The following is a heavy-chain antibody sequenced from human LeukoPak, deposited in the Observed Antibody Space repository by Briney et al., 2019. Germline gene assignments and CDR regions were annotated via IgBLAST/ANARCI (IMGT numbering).Heavy chain of an antibody. J-gene: IGHJ3*02. Sequence: GGSLRLSCAASGFTVSSNHMSWVRQAPGQGLEWVSVIYIGGTIHYADSVKGRFTISRDNSRNTLYLQMNSLRAEDTAVYYCAKSYGSGSFYNVVSYDAFDIWGQGTMVTVSS. CDR1: GFTVSSNH. CDR3: AKSYGSGSFYNVVSYDAFDI. CDR2: IYIGGTI. D-gene: IGHD3-10*01. V-gene: IGHV3-66*01.